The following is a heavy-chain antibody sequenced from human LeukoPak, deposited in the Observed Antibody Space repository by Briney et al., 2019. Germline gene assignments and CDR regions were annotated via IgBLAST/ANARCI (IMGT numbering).Heavy chain of an antibody. D-gene: IGHD3-10*01. J-gene: IGHJ4*02. V-gene: IGHV1-46*01. CDR3: ARGGITMVRGVIRFIDY. CDR1: GYTFTSYY. CDR2: INPSGGST. Sequence: ASVKVSCKASGYTFTSYYMHWVRQAPGQGLEWMGIINPSGGSTSYAQKFQGRVTMTRDMSTSTVYMELSSLRSEDTAVYYCARGGITMVRGVIRFIDYWGQGTLVTVSS.